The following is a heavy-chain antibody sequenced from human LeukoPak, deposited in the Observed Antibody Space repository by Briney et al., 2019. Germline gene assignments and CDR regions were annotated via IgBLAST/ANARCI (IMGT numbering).Heavy chain of an antibody. CDR2: INSDASDT. J-gene: IGHJ4*02. CDR3: VSFYETY. V-gene: IGHV3-74*01. D-gene: IGHD2/OR15-2a*01. CDR1: GFTFSRHW. Sequence: GGSLRLSCAASGFTFSRHWMHWVRQAPGKGLVWISRINSDASDTNYADSVKGRFTISKDNAKNTVYLQMNNLRAEDTAVYYCVSFYETYWGRGTLVTVSS.